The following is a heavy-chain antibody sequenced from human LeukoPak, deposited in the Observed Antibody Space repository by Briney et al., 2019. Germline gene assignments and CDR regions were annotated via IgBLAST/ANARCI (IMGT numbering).Heavy chain of an antibody. D-gene: IGHD1-26*01. V-gene: IGHV3-48*03. J-gene: IGHJ4*02. Sequence: TGGSLRLSCAASGFTFSSYEMNWVRQAPGKGLEWVSYISRSGSTIYYADSVKGRFTISRDNAKNSLYLQTNSLRAEDTAVYYCATPESGSYGFDYWGQGTLVTVSS. CDR2: ISRSGSTI. CDR3: ATPESGSYGFDY. CDR1: GFTFSSYE.